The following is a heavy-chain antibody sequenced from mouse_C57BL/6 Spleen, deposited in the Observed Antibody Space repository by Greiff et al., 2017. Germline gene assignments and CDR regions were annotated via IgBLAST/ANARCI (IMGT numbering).Heavy chain of an antibody. Sequence: VKLVESGPGLVAPSQCLSISCTVSGFSLTSYAISWVRQPPGQGLEWLGVIWTGGGTNYNSAHISRMSICKDNSKSQAFLKMNRLLTDDTARDYCARNEYYGSPYLDYWGQGTTLTVSS. CDR1: GFSLTSYA. D-gene: IGHD1-1*01. V-gene: IGHV2-9-1*01. CDR3: ARNEYYGSPYLDY. J-gene: IGHJ2*01. CDR2: IWTGGGT.